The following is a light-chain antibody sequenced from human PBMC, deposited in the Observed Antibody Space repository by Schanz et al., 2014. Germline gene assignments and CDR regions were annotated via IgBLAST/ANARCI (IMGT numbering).Light chain of an antibody. CDR3: AAWDDSLNGRV. J-gene: IGLJ1*01. CDR1: SSNIGAGYD. V-gene: IGLV1-40*01. Sequence: QSVLTQPPSVSGAPGQRVTISCTGSSSNIGAGYDVHWFQQLPGTAPKLLMYANTKRPSGVPDRFSGSKSGTSVSLAISGLQSEDEADYYCAAWDDSLNGRVFGTGTKLTVL. CDR2: ANT.